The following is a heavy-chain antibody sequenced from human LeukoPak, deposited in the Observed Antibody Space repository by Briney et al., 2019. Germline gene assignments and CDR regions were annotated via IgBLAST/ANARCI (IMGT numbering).Heavy chain of an antibody. CDR3: AREVVGYYYGSGSTYWFDP. CDR2: IYYSGST. J-gene: IGHJ5*02. CDR1: GGSISSYY. V-gene: IGHV4-59*01. D-gene: IGHD3-10*01. Sequence: SETLSLTCTVSGGSISSYYWSWIRQPPGKGLEWIGYIYYSGSTNYNPSLKSRVTISVDTSKNQFSLKLSSVTAADTAVYYCAREVVGYYYGSGSTYWFDPWGQGTLVTVSS.